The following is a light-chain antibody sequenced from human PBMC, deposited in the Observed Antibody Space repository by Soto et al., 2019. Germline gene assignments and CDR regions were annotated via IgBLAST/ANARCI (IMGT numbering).Light chain of an antibody. CDR1: QRITNY. V-gene: IGKV3-11*01. CDR3: QQRHTWPPT. J-gene: IGKJ3*01. Sequence: EIVLTQSPATLSLSPGETATLSCRAAQRITNYLAWYQQKPGQAPRLLVYDASYRATGIPTRFSGSGSGTAFPPTSSSLPPEDFAVYYCQQRHTWPPTFGPGTKVEIK. CDR2: DAS.